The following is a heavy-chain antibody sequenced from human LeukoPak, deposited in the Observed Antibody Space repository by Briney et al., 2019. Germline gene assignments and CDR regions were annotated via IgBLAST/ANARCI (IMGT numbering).Heavy chain of an antibody. J-gene: IGHJ4*02. CDR2: IYWDDDK. CDR1: EFSLSTSGVG. Sequence: SGPTLVKPTQTLTLTCTFSEFSLSTSGVGVGWIRQPPGKALEWLALIYWDDDKRYSPSLKSRLTITKDTSKNQVVPTMTNMDPVATATYYCAHTTVSTSGCPFDFWGQGTLVTVSS. CDR3: AHTTVSTSGCPFDF. V-gene: IGHV2-5*02. D-gene: IGHD6-19*01.